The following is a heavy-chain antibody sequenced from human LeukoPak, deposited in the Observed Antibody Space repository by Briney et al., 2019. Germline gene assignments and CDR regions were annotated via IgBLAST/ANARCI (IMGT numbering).Heavy chain of an antibody. D-gene: IGHD6-13*01. CDR3: AKVYSSSWYANWFDP. Sequence: PGGSLRLSCAASGFTFSSYGMHWVRQAPGKGLEWVAFIRYDGSNKYYADSVKGRFTISRDNSKNTLYLQMNSLRAEDTAVYYCAKVYSSSWYANWFDPWGQGTLVTVSS. CDR1: GFTFSSYG. V-gene: IGHV3-30*02. CDR2: IRYDGSNK. J-gene: IGHJ5*02.